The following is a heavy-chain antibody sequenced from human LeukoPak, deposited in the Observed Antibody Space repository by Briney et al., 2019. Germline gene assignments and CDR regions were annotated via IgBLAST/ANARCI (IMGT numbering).Heavy chain of an antibody. J-gene: IGHJ4*02. V-gene: IGHV1-69*05. D-gene: IGHD3-22*01. Sequence: SSVKVSCKASGGTFSSYAISWVRQAPGQGLEWMGRIIPIFGTANYAQKFQGRVTITTDESTSTAYMELSSLRSEDTAVYYCAHGGSSGYYSPLDYWGQGTLVTVSS. CDR3: AHGGSSGYYSPLDY. CDR1: GGTFSSYA. CDR2: IIPIFGTA.